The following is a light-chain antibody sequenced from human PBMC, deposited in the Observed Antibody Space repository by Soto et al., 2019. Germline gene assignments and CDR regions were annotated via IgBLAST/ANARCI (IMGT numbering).Light chain of an antibody. CDR3: QQRSNWLFT. V-gene: IGKV3-11*01. Sequence: EIVLTQSPATLSLSPGERATLSCRASQSVGGYLGWYQQRPGQAPRLLIYDASNRATGIPARFSGSGYGTDFTLTISSLEPEDSAVYYCQQRSNWLFTFGQGTRLEIK. CDR2: DAS. CDR1: QSVGGY. J-gene: IGKJ5*01.